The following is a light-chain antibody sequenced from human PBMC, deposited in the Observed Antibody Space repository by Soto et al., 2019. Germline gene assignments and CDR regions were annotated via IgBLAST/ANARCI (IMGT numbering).Light chain of an antibody. CDR3: AAWDDSLNASYV. CDR2: SNN. CDR1: SSNIGSNT. J-gene: IGLJ1*01. V-gene: IGLV1-44*01. Sequence: QSVLTQPPSASGTPGQRVTISCSGSSSNIGSNTVNWYHQLPGTAPKLLIYSNNQRPSGVPDRFSGSKSGTSASLAISGLQSEDEADYYCAAWDDSLNASYVFGPGTKVTVL.